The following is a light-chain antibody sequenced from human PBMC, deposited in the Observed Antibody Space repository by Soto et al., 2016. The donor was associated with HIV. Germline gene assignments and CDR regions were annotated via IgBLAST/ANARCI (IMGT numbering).Light chain of an antibody. J-gene: IGKJ3*01. Sequence: DIQMTQSPSSLSASVGDRVTITCQASQDISNYLNWYQQKPGKAPKLLIYDASNLETGVPSRFSGSGSGTDFTFTISSLQPEDIATYYCQQYDNLVTFGPGTKVD. CDR2: DAS. CDR3: QQYDNLVT. CDR1: QDISNY. V-gene: IGKV1-33*01.